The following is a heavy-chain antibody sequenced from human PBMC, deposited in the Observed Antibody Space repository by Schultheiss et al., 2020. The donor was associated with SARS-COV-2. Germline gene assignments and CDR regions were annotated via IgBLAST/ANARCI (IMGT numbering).Heavy chain of an antibody. D-gene: IGHD3-10*01. J-gene: IGHJ4*02. Sequence: GASLKISCVVSGFTFSKAWMSWVRQAPGKGLEWVGRIKSKTDGGTRDYAAPVKGRFTISRDDSKNTLYLQMNSLKTEDTAVYYCTTGETLVRGVTVDYWGQGTLVTVSS. V-gene: IGHV3-15*01. CDR3: TTGETLVRGVTVDY. CDR1: GFTFSKAW. CDR2: IKSKTDGGTR.